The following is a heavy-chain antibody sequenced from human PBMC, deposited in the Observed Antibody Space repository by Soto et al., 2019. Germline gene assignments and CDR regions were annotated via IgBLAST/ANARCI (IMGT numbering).Heavy chain of an antibody. Sequence: GGSLRLSCAASGFTFSNAWMSWVRQAPGKGLEWVGRIKSKTDGGTTDYAAPVKGRFTISRDDSKNTLYLQMNSLKTEDTAVYYCTTVLIVVVPAAIRGEANWFAPWGEGPLVTVP. CDR2: IKSKTDGGTT. CDR3: TTVLIVVVPAAIRGEANWFAP. D-gene: IGHD2-2*01. J-gene: IGHJ5*02. CDR1: GFTFSNAW. V-gene: IGHV3-15*01.